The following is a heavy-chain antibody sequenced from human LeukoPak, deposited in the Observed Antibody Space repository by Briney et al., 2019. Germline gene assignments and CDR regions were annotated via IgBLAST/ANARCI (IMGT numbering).Heavy chain of an antibody. CDR2: FDPEDGEK. CDR3: VTASMVRGFVFDY. J-gene: IGHJ4*02. Sequence: ASVKVSRKVSRYTPTEPFMHSVRQTPGKGVEWMGGFDPEDGEKIYAQKFQGRVTLTQHTYTQTASTWLSRLRAGETAVCYCVTASMVRGFVFDYWGQGTLVTVSS. D-gene: IGHD3-10*01. V-gene: IGHV1-24*01. CDR1: RYTPTEPF.